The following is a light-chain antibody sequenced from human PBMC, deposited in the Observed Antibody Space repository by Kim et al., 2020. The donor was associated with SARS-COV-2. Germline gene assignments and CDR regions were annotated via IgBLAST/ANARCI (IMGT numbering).Light chain of an antibody. V-gene: IGKV3-15*01. Sequence: EIVMTQSPATLSVSPGERATLSCRASRSVSSNLAWYQQKPGQAPRLLINDASTRATGIPARFSGSGSGAEFTLTISSLQSEDSAVYYCQQYNDWPGTFGQGTKVDIK. CDR3: QQYNDWPGT. CDR2: DAS. CDR1: RSVSSN. J-gene: IGKJ1*01.